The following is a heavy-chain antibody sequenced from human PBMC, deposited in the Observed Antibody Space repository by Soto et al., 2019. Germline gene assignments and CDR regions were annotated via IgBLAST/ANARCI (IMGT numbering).Heavy chain of an antibody. J-gene: IGHJ3*02. CDR1: GFTVSSNY. CDR2: IYSGGST. CDR3: ARPADSSGYYHWLVFDI. Sequence: PGRSLRLSCAASGFTVSSNYMSWVSQAQEKGLKWVSVIYSGGSTYYADSVKGRFTISRDNSKNTLYLQMNSLKASDTAMYYCARPADSSGYYHWLVFDIWGQGTMVTVSS. D-gene: IGHD3-22*01. V-gene: IGHV3-66*04.